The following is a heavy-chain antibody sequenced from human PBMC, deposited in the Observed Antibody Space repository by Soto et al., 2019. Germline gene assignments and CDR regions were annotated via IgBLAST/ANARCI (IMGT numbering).Heavy chain of an antibody. J-gene: IGHJ4*02. CDR1: GGSFSGYY. D-gene: IGHD2-15*01. CDR3: ARGYCSGGSCYSRFFDY. Sequence: SETLSLTCAVYGGSFSGYYWSWIRQPPGKGLEWIGEINHSGSTNYNPSLKSRVTISVDTSKNQLSLNLSSVTAADTAVYYCARGYCSGGSCYSRFFDYWGQGTLVTVSS. CDR2: INHSGST. V-gene: IGHV4-34*01.